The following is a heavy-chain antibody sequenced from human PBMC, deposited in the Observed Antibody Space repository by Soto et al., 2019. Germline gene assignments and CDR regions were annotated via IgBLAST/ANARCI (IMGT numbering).Heavy chain of an antibody. CDR1: GYTFTSYG. CDR2: ISAYNGNT. D-gene: IGHD6-19*01. J-gene: IGHJ6*02. Sequence: GASVKVSCKAPGYTFTSYGISWVRQAPGQGLEWMGWISAYNGNTNYAQKLQGRVTMTTDTSTSTAYMELRSLRSDDTAVYYCARDRQWLARDYYYYGMDVWGQGTTVTVSS. CDR3: ARDRQWLARDYYYYGMDV. V-gene: IGHV1-18*01.